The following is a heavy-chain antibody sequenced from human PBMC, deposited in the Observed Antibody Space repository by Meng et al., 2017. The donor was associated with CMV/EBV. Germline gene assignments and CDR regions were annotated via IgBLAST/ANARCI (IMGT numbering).Heavy chain of an antibody. D-gene: IGHD3-16*02. V-gene: IGHV3-11*01. CDR1: GFTFSDYY. CDR2: ISSSGNTI. Sequence: GESLKISCAASGFTFSDYYMTWIRQAPGKGLEWVSCISSSGNTIYYADSVKGRFTISRDNAKNSLYLQMNRLRAEDTAVYYCARDYLRQNDYWGQGTLVTVSS. J-gene: IGHJ4*02. CDR3: ARDYLRQNDY.